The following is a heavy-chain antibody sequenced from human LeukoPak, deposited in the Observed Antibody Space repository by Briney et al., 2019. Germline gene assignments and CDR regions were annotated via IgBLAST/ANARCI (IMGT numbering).Heavy chain of an antibody. CDR2: IIPIFGTA. J-gene: IGHJ5*02. CDR3: ARARNPYYDILTGYRPYYWFEP. CDR1: GGTFSSDA. Sequence: PAASVKLSCKASGGTFSSDAISWVRQAPGQGLEWMGGIIPIFGTANYAQKFQGRVTITADKSTSTAYMELSSLRSEDTAVYYCARARNPYYDILTGYRPYYWFEPWGQGTLVTASS. V-gene: IGHV1-69*06. D-gene: IGHD3-9*01.